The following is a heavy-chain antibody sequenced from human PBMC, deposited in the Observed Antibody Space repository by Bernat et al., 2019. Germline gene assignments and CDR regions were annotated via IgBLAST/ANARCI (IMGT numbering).Heavy chain of an antibody. CDR2: IYYRGGT. J-gene: IGHJ4*02. D-gene: IGHD2-15*01. CDR1: GGSISSSSYH. CDR3: ARDHRDLYCSGGSCYSSGYYFDY. Sequence: QLQLQESGPGLVKPSETLSLTCTVSGGSISSSSYHWGWIRQPPGKGLEWIGSIYYRGGTYYSPSLKSRVAISLDTSKNQVSLKLNSVTAADTAVYYCARDHRDLYCSGGSCYSSGYYFDYWGQGTLVTVSS. V-gene: IGHV4-39*07.